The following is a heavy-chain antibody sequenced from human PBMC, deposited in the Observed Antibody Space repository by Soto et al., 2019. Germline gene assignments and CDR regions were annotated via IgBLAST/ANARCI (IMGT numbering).Heavy chain of an antibody. V-gene: IGHV4-59*01. CDR1: GASISSYY. CDR2: MYYRGIT. CDR3: ASYSSSWEYFDY. J-gene: IGHJ4*02. D-gene: IGHD6-13*01. Sequence: SETLSLTCTVSGASISSYYWSWIRQPPGKGLEWIGYMYYRGITNYNPSLKSRVTTSVDTSKNQFSLKLSSVTAADTAVYYCASYSSSWEYFDYWGQGTLVTVSS.